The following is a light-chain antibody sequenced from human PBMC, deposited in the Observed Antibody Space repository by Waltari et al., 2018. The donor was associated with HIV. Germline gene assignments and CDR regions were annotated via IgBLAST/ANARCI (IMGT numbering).Light chain of an antibody. CDR1: SSDVGGYNY. V-gene: IGLV2-8*01. J-gene: IGLJ2*01. CDR3: SSYSGSNTLV. Sequence: QSVTISCTGTSSDVGGYNYVSWYQQLPGRAPKLMIYDVTKRPSRVPDRFSGSKSGNTASLTVSGLQAEDEADYFCSSYSGSNTLVFGGGTKLTVL. CDR2: DVT.